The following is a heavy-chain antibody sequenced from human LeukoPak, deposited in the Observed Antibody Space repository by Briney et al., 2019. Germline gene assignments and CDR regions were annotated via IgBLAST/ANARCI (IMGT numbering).Heavy chain of an antibody. D-gene: IGHD5-18*01. J-gene: IGHJ4*02. Sequence: SETLSLTCTVSGGSISSISYYWGWIRQPPGKGLEWIGSIYYSGSTNSNPSLKSRVTISVDTSKNRFSLKLNSVTAADTAVYYCARARIQLWSYYFDYWGQGTLVTVSS. V-gene: IGHV4-39*07. CDR2: IYYSGST. CDR3: ARARIQLWSYYFDY. CDR1: GGSISSISYY.